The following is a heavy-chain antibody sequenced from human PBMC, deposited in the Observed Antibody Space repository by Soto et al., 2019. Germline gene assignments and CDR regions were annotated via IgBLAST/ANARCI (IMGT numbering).Heavy chain of an antibody. D-gene: IGHD6-13*01. CDR1: GGSISSGGYY. CDR2: IYYSGST. CDR3: ARVAGSSWYFDY. V-gene: IGHV4-31*03. Sequence: PSETLSLTCTVSGGSISSGGYYWSWIRQHPGKGLEWIGYIYYSGSTYYNPSLKSRVTISVDTSKNQFSLKLSSVTAADTAVYYCARVAGSSWYFDYWGQGTLVTVSS. J-gene: IGHJ4*02.